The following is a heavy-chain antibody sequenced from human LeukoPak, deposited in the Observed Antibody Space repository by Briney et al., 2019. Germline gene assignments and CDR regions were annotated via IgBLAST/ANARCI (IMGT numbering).Heavy chain of an antibody. V-gene: IGHV3-7*05. CDR3: ARGFDGYYGFDI. D-gene: IGHD5-24*01. Sequence: PGGSLRLSCAASGLTFSSQAMSWVRQAPGKGLEWVANINQDGIEKYYVASVKGRFTISRDNAKNSMYVQMNSLRAEDTAVYYCARGFDGYYGFDIWGQGTMVTVSS. J-gene: IGHJ3*02. CDR2: INQDGIEK. CDR1: GLTFSSQA.